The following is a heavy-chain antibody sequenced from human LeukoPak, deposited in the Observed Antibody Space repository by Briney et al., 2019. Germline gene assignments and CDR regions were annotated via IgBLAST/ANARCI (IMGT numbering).Heavy chain of an antibody. D-gene: IGHD6-19*01. V-gene: IGHV3-21*01. J-gene: IGHJ4*02. CDR2: ISSSSSYI. Sequence: PGGSLRLSCAASGFTLSSYSMNWVRQAPGKGLEWVSSISSSSSYIYYADSVKGRFTISRDNAKNSLYLQMNSLRAEDTAVYYCARVRAVAGLFDYWGQGTLVTVSS. CDR3: ARVRAVAGLFDY. CDR1: GFTLSSYS.